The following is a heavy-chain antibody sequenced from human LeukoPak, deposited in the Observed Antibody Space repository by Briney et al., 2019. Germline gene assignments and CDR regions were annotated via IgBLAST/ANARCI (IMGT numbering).Heavy chain of an antibody. CDR1: GFTFRNYW. D-gene: IGHD4-11*01. V-gene: IGHV3-7*01. J-gene: IGHJ3*01. CDR3: VRGYSNYGYVFDF. CDR2: IKQDGSEK. Sequence: GGSLRLSCATSGFTFRNYWMSWVRQAPGKGLEWLANIKQDGSEKYYVDSVKGRFPISRDNAKNSLYLQMNSLRAEDTAVSYCVRGYSNYGYVFDFWGQGTTVTVSS.